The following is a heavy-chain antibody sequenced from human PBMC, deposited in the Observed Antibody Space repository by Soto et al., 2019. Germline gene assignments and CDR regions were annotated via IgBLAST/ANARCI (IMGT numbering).Heavy chain of an antibody. V-gene: IGHV1-2*04. Sequence: ASVKVSCKASGYTFTGYYMHWVRQAPGQGLEWMGWINPNSGGTNYAQKFQGWVTMTRDTSISTAYMELGRLRSDDTAVYYCARAASKFYDFWGGPYYYYGIDVWGPRDHGHRLL. CDR3: ARAASKFYDFWGGPYYYYGIDV. J-gene: IGHJ6*01. CDR2: INPNSGGT. D-gene: IGHD3-3*01. CDR1: GYTFTGYY.